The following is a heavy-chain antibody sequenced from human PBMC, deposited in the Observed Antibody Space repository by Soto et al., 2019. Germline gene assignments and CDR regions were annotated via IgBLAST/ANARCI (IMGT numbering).Heavy chain of an antibody. CDR2: IDYNGVT. Sequence: SETLSLTCSVSGASISSRDYYWGGIRQTPGKGLEWIGNIDYNGVTYYNPSLKSRVTVSKDTSKNQFSLKVASVRAADTAIYYCGRVMFGTSRHTDSDYWGQGTQVTVSS. J-gene: IGHJ4*02. D-gene: IGHD3-10*02. V-gene: IGHV4-39*07. CDR1: GASISSRDYY. CDR3: GRVMFGTSRHTDSDY.